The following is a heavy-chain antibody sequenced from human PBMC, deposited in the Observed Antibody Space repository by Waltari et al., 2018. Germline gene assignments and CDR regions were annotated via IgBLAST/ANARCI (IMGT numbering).Heavy chain of an antibody. D-gene: IGHD3-10*01. J-gene: IGHJ6*02. CDR1: GYTLTELS. V-gene: IGHV1-24*01. CDR2: FDPEDGET. Sequence: QVQLVQSGAEVKKPGASVKVSCKVSGYTLTELSMHWVRPAPGKGLEWMGGFDPEDGETIYAQKFQGRVTMTEDTSTDTAYMELSSLRSEDTAVYYCATEVPPGRSSGSYYKRTWGMDVWGQGTTVTVSS. CDR3: ATEVPPGRSSGSYYKRTWGMDV.